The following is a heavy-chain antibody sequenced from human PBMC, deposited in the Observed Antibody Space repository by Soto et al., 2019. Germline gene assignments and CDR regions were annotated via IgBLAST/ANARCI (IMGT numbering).Heavy chain of an antibody. Sequence: VGSLRLSCAASGFTFSSYSMNWVRQAPGKGLEWVSSISSSSSYIYYADSVKGRFTISRDNAKNSLYLQMNSLRAEDTAVYYCARERSDGGYYYYGMDVWGQGTTVTVSS. CDR1: GFTFSSYS. J-gene: IGHJ6*02. V-gene: IGHV3-21*01. D-gene: IGHD2-15*01. CDR2: ISSSSSYI. CDR3: ARERSDGGYYYYGMDV.